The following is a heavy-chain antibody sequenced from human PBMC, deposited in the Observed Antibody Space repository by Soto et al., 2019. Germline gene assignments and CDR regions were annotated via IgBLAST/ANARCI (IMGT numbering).Heavy chain of an antibody. CDR1: GYTFTSYS. J-gene: IGHJ4*02. V-gene: IGHV1-3*05. D-gene: IGHD3-10*01. CDR3: ARPMNYNDYLDY. CDR2: IHGNNGNT. Sequence: QVQLVQSGAEEKKPGASVKVSCKASGYTFTSYSMHWVRQAPGQRLEWMGGIHGNNGNTRYSQNFQGRITITRDTSASTDYMDLGSLRSEDTAVYCWARPMNYNDYLDYWGQGTLVTVSS.